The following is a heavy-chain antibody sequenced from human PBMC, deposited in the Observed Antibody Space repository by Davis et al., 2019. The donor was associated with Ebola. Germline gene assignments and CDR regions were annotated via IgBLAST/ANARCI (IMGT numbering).Heavy chain of an antibody. D-gene: IGHD3-16*02. CDR2: IYTSGST. V-gene: IGHV4-4*07. CDR1: GGSISSYY. CDR3: AKITFGGVIVHYFDY. J-gene: IGHJ4*02. Sequence: PSETLSLTCTVSGGSISSYYWSWIRQPAGKGLEWIGRIYTSGSTNYNPSLKSRVTMSVDTSKNQFSLKLSSVTAADTAVYYCAKITFGGVIVHYFDYWGQGTLVTVSS.